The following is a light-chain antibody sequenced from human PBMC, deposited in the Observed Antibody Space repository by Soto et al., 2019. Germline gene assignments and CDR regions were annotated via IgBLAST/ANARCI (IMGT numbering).Light chain of an antibody. CDR2: EVS. J-gene: IGLJ1*01. V-gene: IGLV2-23*02. Sequence: QSVLTQPASVSGSLGQSITISCTGTSSDVGSYNLVSWYQQHPGKAPKLMIYEVSKRPSGVSNRFSGSKSGNTASLTISGLQAEDEADYYCCSYAGSSTLVFGTGTKVTVL. CDR3: CSYAGSSTLV. CDR1: SSDVGSYNL.